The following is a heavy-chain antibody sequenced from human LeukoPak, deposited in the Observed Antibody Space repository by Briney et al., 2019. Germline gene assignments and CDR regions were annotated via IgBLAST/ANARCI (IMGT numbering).Heavy chain of an antibody. J-gene: IGHJ4*02. V-gene: IGHV1-18*01. CDR3: ARGGSYDILTGYRQFDY. Sequence: ASVKVSCKASGYTFTSYGISWVRQAPGQGLEWMGWISAYNGNTNYAQKLQGRVTVTTDTSTSTAYMELRSLRSDDTAVYYCARGGSYDILTGYRQFDYWGQGTLVTVSS. CDR1: GYTFTSYG. D-gene: IGHD3-9*01. CDR2: ISAYNGNT.